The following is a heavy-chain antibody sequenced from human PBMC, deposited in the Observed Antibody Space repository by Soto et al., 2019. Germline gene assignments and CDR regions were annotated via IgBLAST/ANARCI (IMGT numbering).Heavy chain of an antibody. CDR1: GGTFSSYT. J-gene: IGHJ4*02. CDR2: IIPILGIA. CDR3: ARDRKTTVTPLGY. V-gene: IGHV1-69*08. D-gene: IGHD4-17*01. Sequence: QVQLVQSGAEVQKPGSSVKVSCKASGGTFSSYTISWVRQAPGQGLEWMGRIIPILGIANYAQKFQGRVTITADKSTSTAYMELSSLRSEDTAVYYCARDRKTTVTPLGYWGQGTLVTVSS.